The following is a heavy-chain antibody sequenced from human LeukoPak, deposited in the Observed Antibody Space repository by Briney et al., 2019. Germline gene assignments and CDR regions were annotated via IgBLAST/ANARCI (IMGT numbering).Heavy chain of an antibody. CDR2: INPNSGGT. Sequence: ASVKVSCKASGYTFTGYFMHWVRQAPGQGLEWVGWINPNSGGTKYAQKFQGRVTMTRDTSISTAYMELSSLRSDDSAVYYCARDPTPGAVIYYFDYWGQGTVVTVS. CDR1: GYTFTGYF. D-gene: IGHD3-10*01. J-gene: IGHJ4*02. CDR3: ARDPTPGAVIYYFDY. V-gene: IGHV1-2*02.